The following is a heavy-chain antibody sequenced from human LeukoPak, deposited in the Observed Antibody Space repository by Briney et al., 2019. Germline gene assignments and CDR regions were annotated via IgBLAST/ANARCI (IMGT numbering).Heavy chain of an antibody. CDR3: XXXXXXXXTXXXXFDI. CDR1: GXXXXSYE. V-gene: IGHV3-48*03. Sequence: GXXXXSYEMNWVRQAPXKGXEWVSYISSSGSTIYYADSVKGRFTISRDNAKNSLYMQMNSLRAEDTAVYYXXXXXXXXXTXXXXFDIWGXGXMVTVSS. J-gene: IGHJ3*02. CDR2: ISSSGSTI.